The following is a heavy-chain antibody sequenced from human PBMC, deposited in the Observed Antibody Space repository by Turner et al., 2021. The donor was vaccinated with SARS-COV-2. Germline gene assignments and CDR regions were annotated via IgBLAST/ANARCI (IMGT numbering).Heavy chain of an antibody. CDR1: GFIVSSNY. Sequence: EVQLVEAGGGLIQPGWSLRLSCAASGFIVSSNYMSWVRQAPGKGLEWVSVIYSGGSTFYADSVKGRVTISRDNSKNTLYLQMNSLRAEDTAVYYCARDWGEYYFDYWGQGTLVTVSS. V-gene: IGHV3-53*01. CDR2: IYSGGST. D-gene: IGHD3-16*01. J-gene: IGHJ4*02. CDR3: ARDWGEYYFDY.